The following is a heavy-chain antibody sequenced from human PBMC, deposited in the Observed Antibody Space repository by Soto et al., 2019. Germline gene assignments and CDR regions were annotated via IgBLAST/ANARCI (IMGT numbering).Heavy chain of an antibody. Sequence: EVKLVESGGDLVQPGRSLRLSCAASGFTFEDFAMHWVRQAPGKGLEWVSGISWNSGSIGYADPVNGRFTISRDNAKNSLYLDMNSLKTEDSASYYCAKTAPPYNSQGYYPFDIWGQGTLVSVSS. J-gene: IGHJ3*02. CDR3: AKTAPPYNSQGYYPFDI. D-gene: IGHD3-22*01. CDR2: ISWNSGSI. V-gene: IGHV3-9*01. CDR1: GFTFEDFA.